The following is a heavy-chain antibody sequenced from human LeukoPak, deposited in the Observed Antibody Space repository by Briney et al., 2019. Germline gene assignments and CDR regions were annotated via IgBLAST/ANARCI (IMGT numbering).Heavy chain of an antibody. Sequence: GGSLRLSCAASGFTFSGYNMNWVRQTPGKGLEWVSSISGTSSYIYYADSLKGRFTISRDNAKNSLYLQMNSLRAEDTAVYYCAKNYYDSSGTYWGQGTLVTVSS. CDR3: AKNYYDSSGTY. D-gene: IGHD3-22*01. J-gene: IGHJ4*02. V-gene: IGHV3-21*01. CDR2: ISGTSSYI. CDR1: GFTFSGYN.